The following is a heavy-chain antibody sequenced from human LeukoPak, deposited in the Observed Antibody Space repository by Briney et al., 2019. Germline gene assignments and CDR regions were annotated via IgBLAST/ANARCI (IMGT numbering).Heavy chain of an antibody. CDR3: ARSIPGYFDY. J-gene: IGHJ4*02. V-gene: IGHV1-18*01. CDR2: ISAYNGNT. CDR1: GYTFTSYG. D-gene: IGHD2-21*01. Sequence: ASVKVSCKASGYTFTSYGISWVRQAPGQGLEWMGWISAYNGNTNYAQKFQGRVTITADKSTSTAYMELSSLRSEDTAVYYCARSIPGYFDYWGQGTLVTVSS.